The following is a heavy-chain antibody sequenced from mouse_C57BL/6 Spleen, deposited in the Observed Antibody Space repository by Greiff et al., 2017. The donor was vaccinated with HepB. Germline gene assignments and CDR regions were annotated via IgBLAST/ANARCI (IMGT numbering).Heavy chain of an antibody. V-gene: IGHV1-52*01. Sequence: VQLQQPGAELVRPGSSVKLSCKASGYTFTSYWMHWVKQRPIQGLEWIGNIDPSDSETHYNQKFKDKATLTVDKSSSTAYMQLSSLTSEDSAVYYCAIWIYYDSSWFAYWGQGTLVTVSA. J-gene: IGHJ3*01. CDR3: AIWIYYDSSWFAY. D-gene: IGHD2-4*01. CDR2: IDPSDSET. CDR1: GYTFTSYW.